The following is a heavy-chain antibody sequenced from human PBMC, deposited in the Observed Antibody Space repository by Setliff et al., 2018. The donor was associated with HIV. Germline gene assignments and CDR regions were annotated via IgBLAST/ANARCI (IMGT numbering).Heavy chain of an antibody. J-gene: IGHJ6*02. CDR1: GGSISSGGFY. CDR3: TRGEGSGWSTVEEYYYGMDV. D-gene: IGHD6-19*01. CDR2: IYYSGST. V-gene: IGHV4-31*03. Sequence: SETLSLTCTVTGGSISSGGFYWTWIRQHPGKGLEWIGYIYYSGSTYYNPSLKSRVTISVDTSRNQFSLKLSSVTAEDTAVYYCTRGEGSGWSTVEEYYYGMDVWGQGTTVTVSS.